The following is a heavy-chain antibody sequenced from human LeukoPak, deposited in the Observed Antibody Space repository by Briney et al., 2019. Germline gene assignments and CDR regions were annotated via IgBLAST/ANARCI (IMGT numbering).Heavy chain of an antibody. CDR2: ISSNGAST. CDR1: GFTFSSYA. CDR3: AKRGSVGTLGHFDY. D-gene: IGHD6-13*01. V-gene: IGHV3-23*01. Sequence: SGGSLRLSCAAPGFTFSSYAMRWVRQAPGKGLEWGSGISSNGASTYYVDSVKGRFTISRDNSKNTLFLQMNSLRAEDTAVYYCAKRGSVGTLGHFDYWGQGTLVTVSS. J-gene: IGHJ4*02.